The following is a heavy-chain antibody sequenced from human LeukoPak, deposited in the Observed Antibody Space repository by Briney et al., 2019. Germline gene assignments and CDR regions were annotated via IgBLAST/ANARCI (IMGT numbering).Heavy chain of an antibody. CDR3: ARYGDYYYYYGMDV. CDR2: IYSGGST. J-gene: IGHJ6*02. CDR1: GFTVSSNY. D-gene: IGHD4-17*01. V-gene: IGHV3-53*01. Sequence: GGSLRLSCAASGFTVSSNYMSWVRQAPGKGLEWVSVIYSGGSTYYADSVKGRFTISRDNSKNTLYLQMNSLRAEDTAVYYCARYGDYYYYYGMDVWGQGTTVTVSS.